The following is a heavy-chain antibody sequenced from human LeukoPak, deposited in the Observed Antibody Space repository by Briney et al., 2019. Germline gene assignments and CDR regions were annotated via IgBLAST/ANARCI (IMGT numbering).Heavy chain of an antibody. CDR2: ISSSSSTI. CDR1: GFTFSSYS. D-gene: IGHD2-15*01. CDR3: ARGRIQDAFDI. J-gene: IGHJ3*02. Sequence: GGSLRLSCAASGFTFSSYSMHWVRQAPGKGLEWVSYISSSSSTIYYADSVKGRFTISRDNAKNSLYLQMNSLRAEDTAVYYCARGRIQDAFDIWGQGTMVTVSS. V-gene: IGHV3-48*01.